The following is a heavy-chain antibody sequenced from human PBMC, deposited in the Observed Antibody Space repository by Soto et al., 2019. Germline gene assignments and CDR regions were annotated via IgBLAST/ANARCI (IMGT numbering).Heavy chain of an antibody. D-gene: IGHD3-10*01. CDR2: ISYGGSNK. V-gene: IGHV3-30-3*01. CDR3: ARGGNLWFGEPFDY. Sequence: QVQLVESGGGVVQPGRSLRLSCAASGFTFSSYAMHWVRQAPGKGLEWVAVISYGGSNKYYADSVKGRFTISRDNSKNTLYLQMNSLRAEDTALYYCARGGNLWFGEPFDYWGQGTLVTVSS. J-gene: IGHJ4*02. CDR1: GFTFSSYA.